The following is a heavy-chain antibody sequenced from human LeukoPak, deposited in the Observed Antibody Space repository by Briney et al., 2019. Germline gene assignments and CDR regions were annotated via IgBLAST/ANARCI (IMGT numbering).Heavy chain of an antibody. D-gene: IGHD6-19*01. V-gene: IGHV1-69*01. CDR1: GGIFRRYA. CDR3: ARELSVVAGFYFDY. J-gene: IGHJ4*02. CDR2: IIPIFGSA. Sequence: GASVKVSCKASGGIFRRYAVSWVRQAPGQGLEWMGGIIPIFGSANYAQKFQGRVTITADESTSTAYMELRSLRSDDTAVYYCARELSVVAGFYFDYWGQGTLVTVSS.